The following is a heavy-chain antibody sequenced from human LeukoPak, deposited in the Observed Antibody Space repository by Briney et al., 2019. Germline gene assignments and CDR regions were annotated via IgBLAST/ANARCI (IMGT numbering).Heavy chain of an antibody. CDR1: GYTFTSYD. CDR2: MNPNSGNT. D-gene: IGHD6-13*01. Sequence: ASVKVSCKASGYTFTSYDINWVRRATGQGLEWMGWMNPNSGNTGYAQKFQGRVTMTRNTSISTAYMELSSLRSEDTAVYYCARGDSSSWYEYYYYYGMDVWGQGTTVTVSS. CDR3: ARGDSSSWYEYYYYYGMDV. J-gene: IGHJ6*02. V-gene: IGHV1-8*01.